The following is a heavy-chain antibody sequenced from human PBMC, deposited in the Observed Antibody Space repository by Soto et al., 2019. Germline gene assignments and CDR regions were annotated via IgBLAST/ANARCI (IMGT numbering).Heavy chain of an antibody. CDR2: ISYDGSNK. V-gene: IGHV3-30*18. D-gene: IGHD4-17*01. Sequence: GGSLRLSCAASGFTFSSYGMHWVRQAPGKGLEWVAVISYDGSNKYYVDSVKGRFTISRDNSKNTLYLQMNSLRAEDTAVYYCAKDLVGFGDYGYYGMDVWGQGTTVTVSS. J-gene: IGHJ6*02. CDR3: AKDLVGFGDYGYYGMDV. CDR1: GFTFSSYG.